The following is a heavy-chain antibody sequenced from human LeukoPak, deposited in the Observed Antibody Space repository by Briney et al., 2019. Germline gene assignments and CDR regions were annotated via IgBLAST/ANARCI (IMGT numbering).Heavy chain of an antibody. CDR1: GYTFTGYY. CDR2: INPNSGGT. V-gene: IGHV1-2*06. CDR3: ARAHETYDLWSGAGSMSPNFFDY. D-gene: IGHD3-3*01. Sequence: ASVKVSCKASGYTFTGYYMHWVRQAPGQGLEWMGRINPNSGGTNYAQKFQGRVTMTRDTSISTAYMELSRLRSDDTAVYYCARAHETYDLWSGAGSMSPNFFDYWGQGTLVTVSS. J-gene: IGHJ4*02.